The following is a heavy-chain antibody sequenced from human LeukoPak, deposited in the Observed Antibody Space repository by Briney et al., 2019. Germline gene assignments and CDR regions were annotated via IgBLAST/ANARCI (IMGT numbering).Heavy chain of an antibody. Sequence: GGSLRLSCAASGFTFNSAWLNWVRQAPGKGLEWVSSISSSSSYIYYADSVKGRFTISRDNAKNSLYLQMNSLRAEDTAVYYCARAPFAFYDSSGYYTFDYWGQGTLVTVSS. CDR2: ISSSSSYI. CDR3: ARAPFAFYDSSGYYTFDY. D-gene: IGHD3-22*01. CDR1: GFTFNSAW. V-gene: IGHV3-21*01. J-gene: IGHJ4*02.